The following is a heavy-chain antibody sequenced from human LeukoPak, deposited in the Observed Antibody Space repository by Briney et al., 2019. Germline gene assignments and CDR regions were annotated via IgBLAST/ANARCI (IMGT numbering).Heavy chain of an antibody. J-gene: IGHJ4*02. CDR2: LCWSDDK. CDR3: AHVSYSGSYYGFDY. D-gene: IGHD1-26*01. Sequence: SGPTLVNPTQTLTLTCTFSGFSLSTSGVGVGWIRQPPGKALEWLALLCWSDDKRYSPSLKSRLTITKDTSKNQVVLTMTNMDPVDTATYYCAHVSYSGSYYGFDYWGQGALVTVSS. V-gene: IGHV2-5*01. CDR1: GFSLSTSGVG.